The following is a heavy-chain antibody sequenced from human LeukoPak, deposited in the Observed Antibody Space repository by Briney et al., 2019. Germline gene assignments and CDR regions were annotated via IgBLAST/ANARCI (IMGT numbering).Heavy chain of an antibody. CDR2: ISYDGSNK. D-gene: IGHD2-15*01. V-gene: IGHV3-30*18. Sequence: PGGSLRLSCAASGFTFSSYGMHWVRQAPGKGREWVAVISYDGSNKYYADSVKGRFTISRDNSKNTLYLQINSLRAEDTAVYYCANPPYCSGGSCYPYYFDYWGQGTLVTVSS. CDR3: ANPPYCSGGSCYPYYFDY. J-gene: IGHJ4*02. CDR1: GFTFSSYG.